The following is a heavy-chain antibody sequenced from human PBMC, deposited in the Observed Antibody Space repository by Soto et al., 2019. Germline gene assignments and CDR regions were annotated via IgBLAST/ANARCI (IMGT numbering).Heavy chain of an antibody. CDR2: IIPIFGTA. D-gene: IGHD7-27*01. CDR1: GGTFSSYA. J-gene: IGHJ3*02. CDR3: ARKLGTLQRGCDPAAFDI. Sequence: QVQLVQSGAEVKKPGSSVKVSCKASGGTFSSYAISWVRQAPGQGLEWMGGIIPIFGTANYAQKFQGRVSITADESTSTAYMELSSVRSEDTDVYYCARKLGTLQRGCDPAAFDIWGQGTMVTVSS. V-gene: IGHV1-69*01.